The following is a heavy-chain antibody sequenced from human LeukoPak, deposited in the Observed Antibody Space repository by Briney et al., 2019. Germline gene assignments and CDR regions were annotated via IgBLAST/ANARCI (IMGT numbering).Heavy chain of an antibody. J-gene: IGHJ6*03. V-gene: IGHV3-7*01. CDR1: GFTFSNYG. CDR3: TREFRSSRGVGLRTSHYYYMDV. Sequence: RAGGSLRLSCAASGFTFSNYGMRWVRQAPGNGLEWVANINEDGREKYHVDSVKGRFTISRASAKNSLYLQMNSLRAEDTALYFCTREFRSSRGVGLRTSHYYYMDVWGKGTTVTVSS. CDR2: INEDGREK. D-gene: IGHD3-10*01.